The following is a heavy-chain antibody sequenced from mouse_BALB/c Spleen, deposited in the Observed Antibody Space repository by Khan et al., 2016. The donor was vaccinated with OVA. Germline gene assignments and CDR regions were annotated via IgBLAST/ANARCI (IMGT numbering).Heavy chain of an antibody. CDR3: AKGVWSYYNTLDY. J-gene: IGHJ4*01. CDR2: IWGGGST. Sequence: QVQLQQSGPGLVAPSQNLSLTCTVSGFSLSDYGVSWIRQPPGKGLEWLGVIWGGGSTYYNSDLKSRLSISKDNSKSQVFLKMSSLQSDDTAMFXGAKGVWSYYNTLDYWGQGTSVTVSS. CDR1: GFSLSDYG. V-gene: IGHV2-6-5*01.